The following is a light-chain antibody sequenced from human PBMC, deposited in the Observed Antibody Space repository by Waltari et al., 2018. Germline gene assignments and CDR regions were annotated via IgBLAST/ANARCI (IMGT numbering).Light chain of an antibody. CDR2: VNSDCSH. CDR1: SGHSSNV. Sequence: QLVLTQSPSASASLGASVKLTCTLSSGHSSNVIAWHQQQPGKGPRYLMKVNSDCSHRKGDEVPDRFSGSSSGAERYLTISSLQSEDEADYYCQTGGHGTWVFGGGTKLTVL. V-gene: IGLV4-69*01. CDR3: QTGGHGTWV. J-gene: IGLJ3*02.